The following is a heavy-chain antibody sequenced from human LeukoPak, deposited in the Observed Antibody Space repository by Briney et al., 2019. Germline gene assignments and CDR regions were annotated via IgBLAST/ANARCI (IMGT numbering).Heavy chain of an antibody. CDR1: RFAFSSYW. Sequence: GGSLRLSCAASRFAFSSYWMGWVRQAPGKGLEWVANIKQDGSEKFYVDSVKGRFTISRDNAKNSLYLQMNGLGVEDTAVYYCTRDGSGWSTYWGQGTLVTVSS. CDR2: IKQDGSEK. J-gene: IGHJ4*02. D-gene: IGHD6-19*01. V-gene: IGHV3-7*01. CDR3: TRDGSGWSTY.